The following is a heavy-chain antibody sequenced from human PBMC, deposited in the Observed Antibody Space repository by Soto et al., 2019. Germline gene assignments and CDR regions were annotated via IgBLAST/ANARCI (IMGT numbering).Heavy chain of an antibody. V-gene: IGHV1-2*04. J-gene: IGHJ2*01. CDR1: GYTFTGYY. Sequence: ASVKVSCKASGYTFTGYYMHWVRQAPGQGLEWMGWINPNSGGTNYAQKFQGWVTMTRDTSISTAYMELSRLRSDDTAVYYCARSPYDSSGYWYFDLWGRGTLVTVSS. D-gene: IGHD3-22*01. CDR2: INPNSGGT. CDR3: ARSPYDSSGYWYFDL.